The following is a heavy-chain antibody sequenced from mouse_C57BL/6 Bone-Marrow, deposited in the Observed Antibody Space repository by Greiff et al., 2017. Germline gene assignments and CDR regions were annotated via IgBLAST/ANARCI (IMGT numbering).Heavy chain of an antibody. J-gene: IGHJ3*01. CDR3: AREGLRHACFAY. Sequence: VKLMESGAELARPGASVKLSCKASGYTFTSYGIRWVKQRTGQGLEWIGEIYPRSGNTYYNEKFKGKATLTADKSSSTAYMDLRSLTSEDSAVYFCAREGLRHACFAYWGQGTLVTVAA. D-gene: IGHD2-4*01. CDR1: GYTFTSYG. V-gene: IGHV1-81*01. CDR2: IYPRSGNT.